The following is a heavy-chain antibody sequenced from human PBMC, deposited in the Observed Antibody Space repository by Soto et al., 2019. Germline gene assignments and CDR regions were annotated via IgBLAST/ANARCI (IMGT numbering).Heavy chain of an antibody. CDR2: IWYDGSNK. Sequence: VQLVESGGGVVQPGRSLRLSCAASGFTFSSSGMHWVRQAPGKGLEWVAVIWYDGSNKYYADSVKGRFTISRDNSKNTLYLQMNSLRAEDTAVYYCARDVGQLVGGFNWFDPWGQGTLVTVSS. V-gene: IGHV3-33*01. CDR1: GFTFSSSG. D-gene: IGHD6-6*01. J-gene: IGHJ5*02. CDR3: ARDVGQLVGGFNWFDP.